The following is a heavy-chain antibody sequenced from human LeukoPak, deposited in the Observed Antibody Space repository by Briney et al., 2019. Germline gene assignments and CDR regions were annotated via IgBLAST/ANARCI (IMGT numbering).Heavy chain of an antibody. CDR3: ARDSYDFWSGYSFFSDY. V-gene: IGHV3-69-1*01. J-gene: IGHJ4*02. D-gene: IGHD3-3*01. Sequence: GGSLRLSCAASGFFFSGYSMNWVRQAPGKGLEWVSSISNNGNLFYADSVRGRFTISRDNAKNSLYLQMNSLRAEDTAVYYCARDSYDFWSGYSFFSDYWGQGTLVTVSS. CDR2: ISNNGNL. CDR1: GFFFSGYS.